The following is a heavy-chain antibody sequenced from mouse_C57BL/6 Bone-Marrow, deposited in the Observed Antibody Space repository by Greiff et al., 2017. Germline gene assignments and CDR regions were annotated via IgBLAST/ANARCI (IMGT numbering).Heavy chain of an antibody. CDR1: GFTFTDYY. Sequence: EVKLQESGGGLVQPGGSLSLSCAASGFTFTDYYMSWVRQPPGKALEWLGFIRNKANGYTTEYSASVKGRFTISRDNSQSILYLQMNALRAEDSATYYCARLYYYGSSLYYYAMDYWGQGTSVTVSS. CDR2: IRNKANGYTT. D-gene: IGHD1-1*01. V-gene: IGHV7-3*01. J-gene: IGHJ4*01. CDR3: ARLYYYGSSLYYYAMDY.